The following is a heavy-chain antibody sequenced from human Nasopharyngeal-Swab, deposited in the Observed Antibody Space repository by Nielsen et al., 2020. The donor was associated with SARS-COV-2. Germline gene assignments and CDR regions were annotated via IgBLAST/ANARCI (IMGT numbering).Heavy chain of an antibody. J-gene: IGHJ3*02. D-gene: IGHD6-19*01. V-gene: IGHV1-2*02. CDR3: ARGSAVAGLGMRDAFDI. CDR2: INPNSGGT. Sequence: VSVKVSCKASGYTFTGYYMHWVRQAPGQGLEWMGWINPNSGGTNYAQKFQGRVTMTRDTSISTAYMELSRLRSDDTAVYYCARGSAVAGLGMRDAFDIWGQGTMVTVSS. CDR1: GYTFTGYY.